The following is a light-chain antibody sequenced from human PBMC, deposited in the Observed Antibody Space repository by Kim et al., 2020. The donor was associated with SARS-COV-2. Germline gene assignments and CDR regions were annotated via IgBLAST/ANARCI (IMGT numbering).Light chain of an antibody. V-gene: IGLV3-19*01. CDR3: NSRDSNDNVV. Sequence: VALGQTVRITCQGDSLRSYYATWYQQKPGQAPIVFIYGKNNRPSGIQDRFSGSSSGNTASLTITGTQAGDEADYYCNSRDSNDNVVFGGGTQLTVL. CDR2: GKN. J-gene: IGLJ2*01. CDR1: SLRSYY.